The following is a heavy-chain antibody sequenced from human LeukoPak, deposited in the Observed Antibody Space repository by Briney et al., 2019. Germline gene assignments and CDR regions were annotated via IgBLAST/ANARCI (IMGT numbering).Heavy chain of an antibody. CDR2: IKQDGSEK. CDR1: GFTFSSYW. Sequence: GGSLRLSCAASGFTFSSYWMSWVRQAPGKGLEWVANIKQDGSEKYYVDSVKGRFTISRDNAKNSLYLQMNSLRAEATAVYYCWRALGVGATKKAASGFDYWGQGTLVTGS. CDR3: WRALGVGATKKAASGFDY. J-gene: IGHJ4*02. D-gene: IGHD1-26*01. V-gene: IGHV3-7*01.